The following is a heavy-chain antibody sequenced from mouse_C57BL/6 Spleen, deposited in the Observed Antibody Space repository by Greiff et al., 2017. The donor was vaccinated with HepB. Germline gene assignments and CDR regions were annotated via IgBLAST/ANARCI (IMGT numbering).Heavy chain of an antibody. J-gene: IGHJ3*01. Sequence: QVQLQQSGAELARPGASVKLSCKASGYTFTSYGISWVKQRTGQGLEWIGEIYPRSGNTYYNEKFKGKATLTADKSSSTAYMELRSLTSEDSAVYFCAYDDDGDWFAYWGQGTLVTVSA. CDR3: AYDDDGDWFAY. CDR2: IYPRSGNT. V-gene: IGHV1-81*01. D-gene: IGHD2-4*01. CDR1: GYTFTSYG.